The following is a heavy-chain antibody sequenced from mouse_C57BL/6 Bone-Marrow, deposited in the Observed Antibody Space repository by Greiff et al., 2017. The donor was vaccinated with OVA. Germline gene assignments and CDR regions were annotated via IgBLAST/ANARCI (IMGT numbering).Heavy chain of an antibody. CDR3: AREGWLLLEYFDY. V-gene: IGHV1-77*01. D-gene: IGHD2-3*01. CDR2: IGPGSGST. CDR1: GYTFTDYY. Sequence: VQLQQSGAELVKPGASVKISCKASGYTFTDYYINWVKQRPGQGLEWIGKIGPGSGSTYYNEQFKGKATLTADKSSSTTYMQLSSLTSEDSAVYFCAREGWLLLEYFDYWGQGTTLTVSS. J-gene: IGHJ2*01.